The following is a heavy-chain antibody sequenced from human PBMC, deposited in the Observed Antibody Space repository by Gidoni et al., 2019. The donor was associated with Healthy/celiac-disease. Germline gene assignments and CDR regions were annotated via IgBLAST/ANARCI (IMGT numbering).Heavy chain of an antibody. V-gene: IGHV3-7*03. CDR3: ARTWLAPGYYYYGMDV. CDR2: IKQDGSEK. J-gene: IGHJ6*02. CDR1: GFPFSSYW. Sequence: EVQLVESGGGSVHPGGSLRLSCAASGFPFSSYWMSWVRQAPGKGLEWVANIKQDGSEKYYVDSVKGRFTISRDNAKNSLYLQMNSLRAEDTAVYYCARTWLAPGYYYYGMDVWGQGTTVTVSS. D-gene: IGHD6-19*01.